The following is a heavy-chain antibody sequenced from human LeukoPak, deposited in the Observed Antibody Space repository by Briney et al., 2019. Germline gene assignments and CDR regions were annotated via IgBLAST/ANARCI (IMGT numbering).Heavy chain of an antibody. D-gene: IGHD2-2*01. CDR3: AREGYCSSTSCSYNWFDP. CDR1: GGTFSSYA. Sequence: SVKVSCKASGGTFSSYAISWVRQAPRQGLEWMGRIIPIFGTANYAQKFQGRVTITTDESTSTAYMELSSLRSEDTAVYYCAREGYCSSTSCSYNWFDPWGQGTLVTVSS. V-gene: IGHV1-69*05. CDR2: IIPIFGTA. J-gene: IGHJ5*02.